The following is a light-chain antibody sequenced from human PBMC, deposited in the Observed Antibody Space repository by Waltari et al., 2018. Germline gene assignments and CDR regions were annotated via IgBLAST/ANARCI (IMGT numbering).Light chain of an antibody. V-gene: IGKV1-39*01. J-gene: IGKJ4*01. CDR3: QQSYSTPLT. Sequence: DIQMTHPPSSRSASVGARVTITCRASRSISSYLNWYQQKPGKAPKLLIYAASSLQSGVPSRFSGSGSGTDFTLTISSLQPEDFATYYCQQSYSTPLTFGGGTKVEIK. CDR1: RSISSY. CDR2: AAS.